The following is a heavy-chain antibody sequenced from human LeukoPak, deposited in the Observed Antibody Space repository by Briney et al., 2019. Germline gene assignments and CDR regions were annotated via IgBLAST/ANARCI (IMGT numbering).Heavy chain of an antibody. V-gene: IGHV5-51*01. CDR2: IYPGDSDT. J-gene: IGHJ4*02. D-gene: IGHD1-26*01. Sequence: GESLKISCKGSGYSFTSFWIAWVRQMPGKGLEWMGIIYPGDSDTRYSPSFEGQVTFSADKSISTAYLQWSSLKASETAMYYCARGRYSGTYLSYFDYWAQGTLVTVSS. CDR3: ARGRYSGTYLSYFDY. CDR1: GYSFTSFW.